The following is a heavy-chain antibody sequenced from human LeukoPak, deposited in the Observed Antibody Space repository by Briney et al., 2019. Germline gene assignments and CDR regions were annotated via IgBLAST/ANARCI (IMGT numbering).Heavy chain of an antibody. V-gene: IGHV3-53*01. D-gene: IGHD6-19*01. J-gene: IGHJ5*02. Sequence: ARRSLRLSCTASEFTLSKNYMTWVRQAPGKGLEWDSVISRAGNTYYADTVEGRFTISRDNSKDTLYLQMERLTSEDAAVYYCAAQALAGKGNFFDPWGQGTLVTVSS. CDR1: EFTLSKNY. CDR3: AAQALAGKGNFFDP. CDR2: ISRAGNT.